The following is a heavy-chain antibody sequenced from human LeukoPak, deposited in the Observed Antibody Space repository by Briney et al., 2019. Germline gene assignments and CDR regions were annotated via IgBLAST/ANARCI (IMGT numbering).Heavy chain of an antibody. D-gene: IGHD2-15*01. CDR2: INPNSGGT. CDR3: ARGYCSGGSCSETDY. J-gene: IGHJ4*02. CDR1: GGTFSSYA. Sequence: ASVKVSCKASGGTFSSYAISWVRQAPGQGLEWMGWINPNSGGTNYAQKFQGWVTMTRDTSISTAYMELSRLRSDDTAVYYCARGYCSGGSCSETDYWGQGTLVTVSS. V-gene: IGHV1-2*04.